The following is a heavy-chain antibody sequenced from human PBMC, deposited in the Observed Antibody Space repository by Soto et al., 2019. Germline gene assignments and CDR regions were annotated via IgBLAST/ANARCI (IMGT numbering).Heavy chain of an antibody. CDR3: ARDLGYSGYVARAYFDY. CDR2: ISSSSSYI. V-gene: IGHV3-21*01. CDR1: GFTFSSYA. Sequence: GGSLRLSCAASGFTFSSYAMHWVRQAPGKGLEWVSSISSSSSYIYYADSVKGRFTISRDNAKNSLYLQMNSLRAEDTAVYYCARDLGYSGYVARAYFDYWGQGTLVTVSS. D-gene: IGHD5-12*01. J-gene: IGHJ4*02.